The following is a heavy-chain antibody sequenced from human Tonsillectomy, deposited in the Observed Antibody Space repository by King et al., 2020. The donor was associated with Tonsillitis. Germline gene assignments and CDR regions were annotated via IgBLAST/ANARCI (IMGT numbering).Heavy chain of an antibody. CDR3: AKAGGILWTPFDP. Sequence: VQLVESGGGVVQPGSSLRLSCAVSGFSSSTYGMHWVRQAPGKGLEWVTLISHDGSNKYYADSGKGRFTISRDNSRNTLYLQMNSLRADDTAVYYCAKAGGILWTPFDPWGQGTLVTVSS. CDR2: ISHDGSNK. D-gene: IGHD3-10*01. J-gene: IGHJ5*02. CDR1: GFSSSTYG. V-gene: IGHV3-30*18.